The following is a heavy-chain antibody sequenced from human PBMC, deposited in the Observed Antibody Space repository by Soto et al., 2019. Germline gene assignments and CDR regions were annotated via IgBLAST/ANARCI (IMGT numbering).Heavy chain of an antibody. J-gene: IGHJ4*02. Sequence: EVQLEESGGALVQPGRSLRLSCAASGFTFDDYAMYWVRQVLGKGLEWVSSISWNSGNIGYADSVKGRFTTSRDNAENSLYLQMNSLRHEDTAVYYCVRSRGGYSYGTPFDYWGQGTLVTVSS. CDR2: ISWNSGNI. D-gene: IGHD5-18*01. V-gene: IGHV3-9*01. CDR3: VRSRGGYSYGTPFDY. CDR1: GFTFDDYA.